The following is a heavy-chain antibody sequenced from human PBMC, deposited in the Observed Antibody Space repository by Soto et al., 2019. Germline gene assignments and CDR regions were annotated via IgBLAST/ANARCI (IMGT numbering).Heavy chain of an antibody. V-gene: IGHV1-69*13. CDR3: ASTSQSVVITARYFDY. Sequence: GASVKVSCKASGGTFSSYAISWVRQAPGQGLEWMGGIIPIFGTANYAQKFKGRVTITADESTSTAYMELSSLRSEGTAVYYCASTSQSVVITARYFDYWGQGTLVTV. D-gene: IGHD3-22*01. CDR1: GGTFSSYA. J-gene: IGHJ4*02. CDR2: IIPIFGTA.